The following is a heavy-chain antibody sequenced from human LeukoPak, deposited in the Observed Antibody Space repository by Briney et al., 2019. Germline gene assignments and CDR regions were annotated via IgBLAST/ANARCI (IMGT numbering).Heavy chain of an antibody. CDR1: GYSFTSYW. Sequence: GESLKISCKGSGYSFTSYWIGWVRQMPGKGLEWMGTIYPGDSDTRYSPSFQGQVTISADKSISTAYLQWSSLKASDTAMYYCARGASYCSSTSCYPDYWGQGTLVTVSS. CDR3: ARGASYCSSTSCYPDY. D-gene: IGHD2-2*01. CDR2: IYPGDSDT. V-gene: IGHV5-51*01. J-gene: IGHJ4*02.